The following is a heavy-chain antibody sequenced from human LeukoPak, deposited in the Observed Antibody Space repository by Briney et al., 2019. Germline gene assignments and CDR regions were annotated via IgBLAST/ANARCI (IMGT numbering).Heavy chain of an antibody. Sequence: GESLKISCQGSGYRFTSYWISWVRQMPGKGLGWMGRIDPSDSYTKYSLSFQGHVTLSADKSISTAYLQWSSLKASDTAMYYCARLEYGDYVHASWGQGTLVTVSS. CDR1: GYRFTSYW. CDR2: IDPSDSYT. J-gene: IGHJ4*02. V-gene: IGHV5-10-1*01. CDR3: ARLEYGDYVHAS. D-gene: IGHD4-17*01.